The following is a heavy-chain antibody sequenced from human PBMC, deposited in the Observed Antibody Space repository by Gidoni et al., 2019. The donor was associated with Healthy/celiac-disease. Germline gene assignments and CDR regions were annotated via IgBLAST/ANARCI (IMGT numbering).Heavy chain of an antibody. CDR3: STLGVTSGSYYKDY. J-gene: IGHJ4*02. Sequence: EVQLVESGGGLVQPGGSLRLSCAASGFTFSSYWMHWFRQAPGKGLVWVSRMNSDGSSKSYADSVKGRFTISRDNAKNTLYLQMNSLRAEETAVYYCSTLGVTSGSYYKDYWGQGTLVTVSS. D-gene: IGHD1-26*01. CDR2: MNSDGSSK. V-gene: IGHV3-74*01. CDR1: GFTFSSYW.